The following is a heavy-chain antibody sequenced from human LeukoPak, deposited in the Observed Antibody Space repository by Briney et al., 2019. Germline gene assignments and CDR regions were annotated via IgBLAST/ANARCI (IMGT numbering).Heavy chain of an antibody. D-gene: IGHD3-22*01. CDR2: IYTGGNT. Sequence: GGSLRLSCAASGFTVDSNYLSWVRQAPGKGLEWVSTIYTGGNTYYAASVKGRFTISRDFSKNTVFLHMNSLRAEDTAMYYCARGDDSGYYDYFDYWGQGALVAVSS. CDR1: GFTVDSNY. CDR3: ARGDDSGYYDYFDY. J-gene: IGHJ4*02. V-gene: IGHV3-53*01.